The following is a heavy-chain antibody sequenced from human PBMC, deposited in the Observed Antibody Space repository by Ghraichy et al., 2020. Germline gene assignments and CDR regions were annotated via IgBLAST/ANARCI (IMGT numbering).Heavy chain of an antibody. D-gene: IGHD2-21*02. CDR2: ISGSGGDT. J-gene: IGHJ5*02. Sequence: GGSLRLSCAASGFTFSSYAMTWVRQAPGKGLAWVSTISGSGGDTFYADSVEGRFTISRDNSENTLHLQINSLRAGDTAVYYCAKGAVSVSATTWFDLWGQGILVTVSS. V-gene: IGHV3-23*01. CDR3: AKGAVSVSATTWFDL. CDR1: GFTFSSYA.